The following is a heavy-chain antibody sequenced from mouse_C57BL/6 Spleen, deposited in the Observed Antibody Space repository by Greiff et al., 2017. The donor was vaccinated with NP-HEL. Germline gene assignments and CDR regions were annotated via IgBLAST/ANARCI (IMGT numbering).Heavy chain of an antibody. Sequence: QVQLQQPGAELVKPGASVKLSCKASGYTFTDYEMHWVKQTPVHGLEWIGAIDPETGGTAYTQKFKGKAILTADKSSSTAYMELRSLTSEDSAVYYCTRGATVVAHYWYFDVWGTGTTVTVSS. J-gene: IGHJ1*03. D-gene: IGHD1-1*01. V-gene: IGHV1-15*01. CDR3: TRGATVVAHYWYFDV. CDR2: IDPETGGT. CDR1: GYTFTDYE.